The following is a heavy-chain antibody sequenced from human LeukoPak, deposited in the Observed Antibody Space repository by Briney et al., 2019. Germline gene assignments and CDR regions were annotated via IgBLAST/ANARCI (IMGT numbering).Heavy chain of an antibody. CDR3: AKDIYGHYYYMDV. D-gene: IGHD3-16*01. CDR2: ISWNSGSI. CDR1: GFTFDDYA. J-gene: IGHJ6*03. Sequence: GGSLRLSCAASGFTFDDYAMHWVRQAPGKGLEWVSGISWNSGSIGYADSVKGRFTISRDNAKNSLYQQMNSLRAEDTALYYCAKDIYGHYYYMDVWGKGTTVTVSS. V-gene: IGHV3-9*01.